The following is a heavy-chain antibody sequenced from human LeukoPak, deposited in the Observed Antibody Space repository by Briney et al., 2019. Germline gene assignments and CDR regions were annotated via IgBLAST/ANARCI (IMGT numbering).Heavy chain of an antibody. CDR2: ISGYGRST. D-gene: IGHD5-18*01. CDR1: GFTFSSYA. Sequence: GGSLRLSCAASGFTFSSYAMSWGRQAPGEGPEWVSSISGYGRSTFYADSVQGRFIISRDDSQTTRYLQMTRSGANTKTTLYLQMNSLRAEDTAVYYCAKDSAGYSYGFDSWGQGTLVTVSS. CDR3: QMNSLRAEDTAVYYCAKDSAGYSYGFDS. J-gene: IGHJ4*02. V-gene: IGHV3-23*01.